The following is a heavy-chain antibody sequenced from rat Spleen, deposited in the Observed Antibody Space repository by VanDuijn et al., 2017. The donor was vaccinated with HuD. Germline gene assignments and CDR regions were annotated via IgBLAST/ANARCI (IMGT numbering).Heavy chain of an antibody. J-gene: IGHJ2*01. Sequence: EVQLVESGGGLVQPGRSLKLSCVASGFTFGVYGMHWIRQAPTKGLEWVASISYDGSSTYYRDSVKGRFTISRDNAKSTLYLQMDSLRSEDTATYYCARHYSSYDYWGQGVMVTVSS. CDR3: ARHYSSYDY. CDR1: GFTFGVYG. D-gene: IGHD1-8*01. CDR2: ISYDGSST. V-gene: IGHV5-7*01.